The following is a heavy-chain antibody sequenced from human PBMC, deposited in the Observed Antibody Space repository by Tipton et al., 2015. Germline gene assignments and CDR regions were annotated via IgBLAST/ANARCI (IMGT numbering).Heavy chain of an antibody. CDR3: ARDSLSDY. CDR1: GFTFSSYS. CDR2: ISSSSSYI. Sequence: SQRRSCAASGFTFSSYSMNWVRQAPGKGLEWVSSISSSSSYIYYADSVKGRFTISRDNAKNSLYLQMNSLRAEDTAVYYCARDSLSDYWGQGTLVTVSS. J-gene: IGHJ4*02. V-gene: IGHV3-21*01.